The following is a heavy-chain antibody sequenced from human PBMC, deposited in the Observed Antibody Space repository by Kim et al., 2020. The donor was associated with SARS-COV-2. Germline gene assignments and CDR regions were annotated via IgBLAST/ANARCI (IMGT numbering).Heavy chain of an antibody. CDR1: GYTFTSYG. CDR2: ISAYNGNT. J-gene: IGHJ4*02. CDR3: ARDLRYGVAVAWYFDY. V-gene: IGHV1-18*01. Sequence: ASVKVSCKASGYTFTSYGISWVRQAPGQGLEWMGWISAYNGNTNYAQKLQGRVTMTTDTSTSTAYMELRSLRSDDTAVYYCARDLRYGVAVAWYFDYWGQGTLVTVSS. D-gene: IGHD6-19*01.